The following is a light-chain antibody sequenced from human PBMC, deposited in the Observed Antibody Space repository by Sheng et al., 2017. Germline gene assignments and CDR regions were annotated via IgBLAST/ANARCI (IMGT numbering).Light chain of an antibody. V-gene: IGKV3-15*01. CDR2: MHL. J-gene: IGKJ2*01. Sequence: ETVLTQSAATLSVSPGDTVTLACNASQSVSNNLAWYRRGLARLLDSSYMMHLLGPLVSLPGSVXVALGHKFTLTINGLQSEDFAVYYCHQYLNWYTFGQGTKLEIK. CDR1: QSVSNN. CDR3: HQYLNWYT.